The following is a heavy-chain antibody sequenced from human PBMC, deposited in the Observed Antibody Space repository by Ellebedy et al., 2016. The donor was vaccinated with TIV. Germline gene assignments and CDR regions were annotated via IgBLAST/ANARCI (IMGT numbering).Heavy chain of an antibody. V-gene: IGHV1-24*01. Sequence: AASVKVSCKVSGYTLTELSIYWVRQAPGKGFEWMGGSDPEDDETIYAQNFLGRLTLTEDASTDTAYMELSRLTSDDTAVYYCATETLWGQGALVTVSS. CDR3: ATETL. CDR2: SDPEDDET. J-gene: IGHJ4*02. CDR1: GYTLTELS.